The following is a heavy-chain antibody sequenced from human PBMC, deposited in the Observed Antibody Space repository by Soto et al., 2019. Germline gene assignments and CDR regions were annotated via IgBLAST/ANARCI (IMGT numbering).Heavy chain of an antibody. CDR3: ARGASTVYFYYCIDV. CDR2: ISGGGGST. V-gene: IGHV3-23*01. J-gene: IGHJ6*03. CDR1: GFTFSSYA. Sequence: GGSLRLSCAASGFTFSSYAMSWVRQAPGKGLECVSTISGGGGSTYYADSVKGRFTISRDNSKNTLFLQVTSLRAEDTAVYYCARGASTVYFYYCIDVWGKGTTVTVSS. D-gene: IGHD2-2*01.